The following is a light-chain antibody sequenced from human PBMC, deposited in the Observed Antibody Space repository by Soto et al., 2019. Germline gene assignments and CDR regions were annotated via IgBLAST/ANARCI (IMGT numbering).Light chain of an antibody. Sequence: EIVMTQSPDTLSVSPGERATLSCRASQSVSTNLAWYQQKPGQAPRLLIYGASTRATGLPARFSGSGSGTEFTLTISGLQSEDFAVYHRQQYNNWPYTFGQGTKLEIK. CDR1: QSVSTN. J-gene: IGKJ2*01. CDR2: GAS. V-gene: IGKV3-15*01. CDR3: QQYNNWPYT.